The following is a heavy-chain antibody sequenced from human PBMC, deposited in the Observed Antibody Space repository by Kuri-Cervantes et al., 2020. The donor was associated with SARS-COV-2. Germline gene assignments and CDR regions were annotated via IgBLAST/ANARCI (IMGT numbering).Heavy chain of an antibody. CDR2: ISAYNGNT. J-gene: IGHJ4*02. CDR1: GYTFTSYG. V-gene: IGHV1-18*01. D-gene: IGHD3-9*01. CDR3: AKAKLRYFDWSKPPTPEYYFDY. Sequence: ASVKVSCKASGYTFTSYGISWVRQAPGQGLEWMGWISAYNGNTNYAQKLQGRVTMTTDTSTSTAYMELRSLRSDDTAVYYCAKAKLRYFDWSKPPTPEYYFDYWGQGTLVTVSS.